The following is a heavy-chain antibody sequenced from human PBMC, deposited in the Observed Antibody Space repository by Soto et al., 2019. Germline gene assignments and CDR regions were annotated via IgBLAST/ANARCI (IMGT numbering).Heavy chain of an antibody. J-gene: IGHJ4*02. CDR2: ISGSGGST. V-gene: IGHV3-23*01. Sequence: EVQLLESGGGLVQPGGSLRLSCAASGFTFSSYAMSWVRQAPGKGLEWVSAISGSGGSTYYADSVKGRFTISRDNSKTTLYLQRNSLSAEDTAVDYCALASSIAAERDPWYFDSWGQGTLVTVSS. CDR3: ALASSIAAERDPWYFDS. CDR1: GFTFSSYA. D-gene: IGHD6-13*01.